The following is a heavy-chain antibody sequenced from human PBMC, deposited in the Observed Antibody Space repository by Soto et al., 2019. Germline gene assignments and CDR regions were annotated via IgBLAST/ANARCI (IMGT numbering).Heavy chain of an antibody. J-gene: IGHJ4*02. CDR2: ISYSGST. Sequence: SETLSLTCTVSGGSISSYYWSWIRQPPGKGLEWIGYISYSGSTNYNPSLKSRVTISVDTSKNQFSLKLSSVTAADTAVYYCASSGSGWYGSFDYWGQGTLVTVSS. D-gene: IGHD6-19*01. CDR1: GGSISSYY. CDR3: ASSGSGWYGSFDY. V-gene: IGHV4-59*01.